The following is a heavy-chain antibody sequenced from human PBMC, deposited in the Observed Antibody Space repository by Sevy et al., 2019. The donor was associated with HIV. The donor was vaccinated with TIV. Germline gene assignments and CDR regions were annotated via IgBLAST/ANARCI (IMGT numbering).Heavy chain of an antibody. D-gene: IGHD3-10*01. CDR1: GYTFTGYY. CDR3: TRSVYGSGTYLNDH. V-gene: IGHV1-2*02. Sequence: ASVKVSCKASGYTFTGYYIQWVRQAPGQGLEWMGWIIPSSGGTNYGQKFLGRVTMTRDTSISTAYLELHRLTSDDTAVYYCTRSVYGSGTYLNDHWGQGTLVTVSS. J-gene: IGHJ4*02. CDR2: IIPSSGGT.